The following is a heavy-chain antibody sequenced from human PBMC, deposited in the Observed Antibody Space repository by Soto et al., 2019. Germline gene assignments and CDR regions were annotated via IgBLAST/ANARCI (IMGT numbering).Heavy chain of an antibody. CDR1: GGSISSGDYY. Sequence: SETLSLTCTVSGGSISSGDYYWSWIRQPPGKGLEWIGYIYYSGSTYYNPSLKSRVTISLDTSKNQFSLKLSSVTAADTAVYYCARMRSSGYYFFDYWGQGTLVTVS. CDR2: IYYSGST. CDR3: ARMRSSGYYFFDY. D-gene: IGHD3-22*01. V-gene: IGHV4-30-4*01. J-gene: IGHJ4*02.